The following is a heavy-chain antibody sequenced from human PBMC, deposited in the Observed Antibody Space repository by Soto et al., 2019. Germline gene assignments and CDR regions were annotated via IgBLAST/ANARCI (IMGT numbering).Heavy chain of an antibody. CDR3: ARDYDSSGDY. V-gene: IGHV4-39*01. CDR1: GGSISTSSYY. D-gene: IGHD3-22*01. Sequence: SETLSLTCTVSGGSISTSSYYWGWIRQPPGKGLEWIGSIYYSGSTYYNPSLKSRVTISVDTSKNQFPLKLSSVTAADTAVYYCARDYDSSGDYWGQGTLVT. J-gene: IGHJ4*02. CDR2: IYYSGST.